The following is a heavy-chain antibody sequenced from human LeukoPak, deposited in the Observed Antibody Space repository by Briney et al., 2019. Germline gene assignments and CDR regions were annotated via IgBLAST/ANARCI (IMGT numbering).Heavy chain of an antibody. Sequence: SETLSLTCAVSGGSISSGNWWSWVRQPPGKGLEWIGEIYHSGNTNYSPSLKSRVTMSVDKSNNHFSLKLSSMTAADTAVYYCARVGLDRNFDHWGQGTLVTVSS. J-gene: IGHJ4*02. CDR2: IYHSGNT. CDR3: ARVGLDRNFDH. CDR1: GGSISSGNW. V-gene: IGHV4-4*02. D-gene: IGHD3-16*01.